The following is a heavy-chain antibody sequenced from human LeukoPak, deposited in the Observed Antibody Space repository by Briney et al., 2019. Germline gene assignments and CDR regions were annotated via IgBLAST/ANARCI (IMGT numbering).Heavy chain of an antibody. D-gene: IGHD2-15*01. CDR3: ARDRELGYCSGGSCYSNYYYGMDV. Sequence: SETLSLTCTVSGGSISSYYWSWIQQPPGKGLEWIGYIYYSGSTNYNPSLKSRVTISVDTSKNQFSLKLSSVTAADTAVYYCARDRELGYCSGGSCYSNYYYGMDVWGQGTTVTVSS. CDR1: GGSISSYY. CDR2: IYYSGST. J-gene: IGHJ6*02. V-gene: IGHV4-59*01.